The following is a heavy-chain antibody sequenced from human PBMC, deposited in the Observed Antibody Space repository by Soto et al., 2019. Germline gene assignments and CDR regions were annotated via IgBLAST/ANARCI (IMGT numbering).Heavy chain of an antibody. V-gene: IGHV4-59*01. CDR1: GGSISSYY. CDR3: AMAGRVAGTYYFDY. J-gene: IGHJ4*02. CDR2: IYYSGST. Sequence: SETLSLTCTVSGGSISSYYWSWIRQPPEKGLEWIGYIYYSGSTNYNPSLKSRVTISVDTSKNQFSLKLSSVTAADTAVYYCAMAGRVAGTYYFDYWGQGTLVTVSS. D-gene: IGHD6-19*01.